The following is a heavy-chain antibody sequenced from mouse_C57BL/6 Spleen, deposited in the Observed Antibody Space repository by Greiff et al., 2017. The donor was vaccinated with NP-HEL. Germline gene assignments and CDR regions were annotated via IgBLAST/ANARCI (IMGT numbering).Heavy chain of an antibody. D-gene: IGHD2-1*01. CDR3: TRNYGNPYYAMDY. Sequence: VKLVESGAELVRPGASVTLSCKASGYTFTDYEMHWVKQTPVHGLEWIGAIDPETGGTAYNQKFKGKAILTADKSSSTAYMELRSLTSEDSAVYYCTRNYGNPYYAMDYWGQGTSVTVSS. CDR2: IDPETGGT. CDR1: GYTFTDYE. J-gene: IGHJ4*01. V-gene: IGHV1-15*01.